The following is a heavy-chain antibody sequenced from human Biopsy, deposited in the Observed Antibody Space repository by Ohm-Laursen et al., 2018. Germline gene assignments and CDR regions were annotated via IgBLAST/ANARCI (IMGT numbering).Heavy chain of an antibody. V-gene: IGHV4-39*02. D-gene: IGHD4-17*01. CDR3: ARPLRGGEYEGFDL. CDR1: DGSINSNDYY. CDR2: VHYSGAT. J-gene: IGHJ3*01. Sequence: PGTLSLTCTVSDGSINSNDYYWGWIRQAPGKGLEWLGSVHYSGATYYNPPLTSRATISVDTPKIHFFLKFRFCTAADTAVYYCARPLRGGEYEGFDLWGPGTMVSVSP.